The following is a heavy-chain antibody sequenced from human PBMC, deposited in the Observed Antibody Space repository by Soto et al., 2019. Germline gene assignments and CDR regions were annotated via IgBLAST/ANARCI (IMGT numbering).Heavy chain of an antibody. D-gene: IGHD3-16*02. V-gene: IGHV3-48*01. CDR1: GFTFSSYS. J-gene: IGHJ4*02. CDR2: ISSSSSTI. Sequence: EVQLVESGGGLVQPGGSLRLSCAASGFTFSSYSMNWVRQAPGKGLEWVSYISSSSSTIYYADSVKGRFTISRDNVTNSLYLQMNSLSAEDTAVYYCARDTAAMNYDYIWGSYRFRRGGYWGQGTLVTVSS. CDR3: ARDTAAMNYDYIWGSYRFRRGGY.